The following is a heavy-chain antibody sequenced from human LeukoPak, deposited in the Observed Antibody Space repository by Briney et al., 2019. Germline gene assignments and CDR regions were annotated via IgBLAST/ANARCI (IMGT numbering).Heavy chain of an antibody. D-gene: IGHD3-3*01. CDR2: ISGSGGST. V-gene: IGHV3-23*01. Sequence: PGGSLRLSCAASGFTFSSYAMSWVRQAPGKGLEWVSAISGSGGSTYYADSVKGRFTISRDNSKNTLYLQMNSLRAEDTAVYYCAKDRVLRFLEWLLESNYFDYWGQGTLVTVSS. J-gene: IGHJ4*02. CDR1: GFTFSSYA. CDR3: AKDRVLRFLEWLLESNYFDY.